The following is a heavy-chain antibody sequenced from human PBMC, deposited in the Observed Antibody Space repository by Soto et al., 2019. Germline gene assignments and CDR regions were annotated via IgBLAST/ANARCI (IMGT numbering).Heavy chain of an antibody. Sequence: QITLKESGPPLVRPPQTLTLTCTFSGFSLTSGVGVGWIRQPPGKALEWLALIYWDDDKRYSPSLKNRLTINKDTSKNHVALTMPNVGPVDTATYFCAHIDPKLVTAGRHGGFDYWGQGTLVTVSS. V-gene: IGHV2-5*02. CDR2: IYWDDDK. D-gene: IGHD2-21*02. J-gene: IGHJ4*02. CDR1: GFSLTSGVG. CDR3: AHIDPKLVTAGRHGGFDY.